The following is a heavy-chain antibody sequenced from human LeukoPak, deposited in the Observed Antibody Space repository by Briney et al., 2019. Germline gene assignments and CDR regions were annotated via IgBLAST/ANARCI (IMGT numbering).Heavy chain of an antibody. CDR3: ASGSYGRDY. Sequence: GGSLRLSCAASGFTFDDYAMHWVRQAPGKGLEWVSGISWNSGSIGYADSVKGQFTISRDNAKNSLYLQMNSLRAEDTAVYYCASGSYGRDYWGQGTLVTVSS. J-gene: IGHJ4*02. CDR2: ISWNSGSI. CDR1: GFTFDDYA. V-gene: IGHV3-9*01. D-gene: IGHD1-26*01.